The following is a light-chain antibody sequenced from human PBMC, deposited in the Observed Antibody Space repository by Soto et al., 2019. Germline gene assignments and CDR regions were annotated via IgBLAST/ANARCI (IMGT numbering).Light chain of an antibody. J-gene: IGKJ5*01. CDR2: DAS. V-gene: IGKV3-11*01. CDR1: QTVGRF. Sequence: DIVLTQSPATLSLSPGDRVTLSCRASQTVGRFLSWYQHSPGQGPRLLVYDASNRATGVPARFSGSGSETDFPLTISSLEPEDFAVYYCQQRLHWPITCGQGTRLEIK. CDR3: QQRLHWPIT.